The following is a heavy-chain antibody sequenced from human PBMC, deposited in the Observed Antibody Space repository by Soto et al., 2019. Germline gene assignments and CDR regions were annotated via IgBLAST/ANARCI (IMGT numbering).Heavy chain of an antibody. CDR3: ARDSDSSSSSSY. J-gene: IGHJ4*02. V-gene: IGHV4-31*03. CDR1: GGSISSGGYY. Sequence: PSETQSLTCTVSGGSISSGGYYWSWIRQHPGKGLEWIGYIYYSGSTYYNPSLKSRVTISVDTSKNQFSLKLSSVTAADTAVYYCARDSDSSSSSSYWGQGTLVTVSS. CDR2: IYYSGST. D-gene: IGHD6-6*01.